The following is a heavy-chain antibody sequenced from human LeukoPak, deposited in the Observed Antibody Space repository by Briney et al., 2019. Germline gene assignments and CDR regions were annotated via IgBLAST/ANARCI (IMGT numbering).Heavy chain of an antibody. CDR2: VSDSGGRT. D-gene: IGHD5-24*01. V-gene: IGHV3-23*01. CDR3: ARVVEMATISAFDI. CDR1: GFTFSNYA. Sequence: GGSLRLSCAASGFTFSNYAMSWVRQAPGKGLEWVSAVSDSGGRTYYADSVKGRFTISRHNSKNTLYLQMNSLRAEDTAVYYCARVVEMATISAFDIWGQGTMVTVSS. J-gene: IGHJ3*02.